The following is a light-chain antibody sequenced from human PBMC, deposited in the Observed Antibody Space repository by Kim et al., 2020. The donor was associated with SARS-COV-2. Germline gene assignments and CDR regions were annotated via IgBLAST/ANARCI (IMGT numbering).Light chain of an antibody. CDR2: HDS. V-gene: IGLV3-21*04. CDR3: QVWDSSSDHVV. CDR1: NIGSKS. Sequence: APGKTARITCGGNNIGSKSVHWNQQKPGQAPVLVIYHDSDRPSGIPERFSGSNSGNTATLTISRVEAGDEADYYCQVWDSSSDHVVFGGGTQLTVL. J-gene: IGLJ2*01.